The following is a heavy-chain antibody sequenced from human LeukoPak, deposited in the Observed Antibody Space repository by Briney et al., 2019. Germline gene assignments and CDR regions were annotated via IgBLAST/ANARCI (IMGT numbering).Heavy chain of an antibody. CDR1: GGSFSGYY. V-gene: IGHV4-34*01. Sequence: SETLSLTCAVYGGSFSGYYWSWIRQPPGKGLEWIGEIDHSGNTNYNPSLKSRVTISVDTSKNQFSLKLNTLTAADTAVYYCARTYCTSTSCYAPFDYWGQGTLATVSS. CDR3: ARTYCTSTSCYAPFDY. CDR2: IDHSGNT. D-gene: IGHD2-2*01. J-gene: IGHJ4*02.